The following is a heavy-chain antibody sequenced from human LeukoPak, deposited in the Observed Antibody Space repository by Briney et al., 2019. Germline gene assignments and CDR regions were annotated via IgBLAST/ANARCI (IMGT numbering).Heavy chain of an antibody. J-gene: IGHJ4*02. CDR1: GFNFNNYN. CDR2: ITLSSSSI. V-gene: IGHV3-48*01. CDR3: ARDWQWLVKSGNIDY. Sequence: GSLRLSCAVSGFNFNNYNMNWVRQAPGKGLEWVSYITLSSSSIYYADSVKGRFTISRDNSKNTLYLQMNSLRAEDTAVYYCARDWQWLVKSGNIDYWGQGTLVTVSS. D-gene: IGHD6-19*01.